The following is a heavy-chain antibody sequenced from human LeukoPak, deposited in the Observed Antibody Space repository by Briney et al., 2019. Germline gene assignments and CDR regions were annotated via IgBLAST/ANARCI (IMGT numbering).Heavy chain of an antibody. CDR3: ATLGVPAAPYYFDC. V-gene: IGHV3-7*03. CDR1: GFTFSSYW. CDR2: IKQDGSEK. Sequence: GGSLRLSCAASGFTFSSYWMSWVRQAPGKGLEWVANIKQDGSEKYYVDSVKGRFTISRDNAKNSLYLQMNSLRAEDTAVYYCATLGVPAAPYYFDCWGQGTLVTVSS. D-gene: IGHD2-2*01. J-gene: IGHJ4*02.